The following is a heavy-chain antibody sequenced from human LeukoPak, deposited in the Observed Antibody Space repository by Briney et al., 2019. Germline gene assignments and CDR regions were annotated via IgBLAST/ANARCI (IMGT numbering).Heavy chain of an antibody. CDR1: GFTFSSYG. D-gene: IGHD3-3*01. CDR3: AKDPRTYYDFWSGYHRWYFDY. CDR2: IRYDGSNK. J-gene: IGHJ4*02. V-gene: IGHV3-30*02. Sequence: PGGSLRLSCAASGFTFSSYGMHWVRQDPGKGLEWVAFIRYDGSNKYYADSVKGRFTISRDNSKNTLYLQMNSLRAEDTAVYYCAKDPRTYYDFWSGYHRWYFDYWGQGTLVTVSS.